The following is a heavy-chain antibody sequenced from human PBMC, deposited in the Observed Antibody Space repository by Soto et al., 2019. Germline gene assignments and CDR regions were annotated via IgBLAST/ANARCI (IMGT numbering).Heavy chain of an antibody. CDR3: VRIPKIVVRGAF. D-gene: IGHD2-21*01. Sequence: EVQLVESGGGLVKPGWSLRLSCIGSGFSFSAYNMNWVRQAPGKGLEWVSAIKVGSSRIYQPDSMKGRFTISRDDARNSASLQINSLRAEDTALYFCVRIPKIVVRGAFWGRGTQVPVS. J-gene: IGHJ4*02. V-gene: IGHV3-21*02. CDR2: IKVGSSRI. CDR1: GFSFSAYN.